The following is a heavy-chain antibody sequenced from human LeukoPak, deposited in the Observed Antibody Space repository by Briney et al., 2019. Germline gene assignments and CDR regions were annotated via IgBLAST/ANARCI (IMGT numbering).Heavy chain of an antibody. CDR3: ARERLRFLEWSDDAFDF. CDR2: IYYSGST. J-gene: IGHJ3*01. V-gene: IGHV4-59*01. Sequence: SETLSLTCTVSGGSISSYYWSWIRQPPGKGLEWIGYIYYSGSTNYNPSLKSRVTISVDTSKNQFSLKLSSVTAADTAVYYCARERLRFLEWSDDAFDFWGQGTMVTVSS. CDR1: GGSISSYY. D-gene: IGHD3-3*01.